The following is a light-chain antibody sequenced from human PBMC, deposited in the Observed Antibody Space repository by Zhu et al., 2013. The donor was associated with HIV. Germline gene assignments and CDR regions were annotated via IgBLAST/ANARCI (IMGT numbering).Light chain of an antibody. CDR3: QRSYRTPFT. V-gene: IGKV1-39*01. J-gene: IGKJ4*01. CDR2: DAS. CDR1: QTISNY. Sequence: DIQMTQSPSSLSVPVGDRVTITCRTNQTISNYLNWYQQKPGEPPKLLIHDASRLQSGVPSRFTGSGSGIDFTLSISHVQPEDVATYYCQRSYRTPFTFGGGTKVEI.